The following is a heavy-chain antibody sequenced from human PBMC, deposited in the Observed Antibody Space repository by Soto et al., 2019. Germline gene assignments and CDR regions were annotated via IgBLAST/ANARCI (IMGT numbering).Heavy chain of an antibody. J-gene: IGHJ4*02. V-gene: IGHV3-53*02. CDR1: GFTVSNNY. D-gene: IGHD2-2*02. CDR2: IYSGGST. CDR3: ATYTSLDY. Sequence: EVQLVETGGGVIQPGGSLRLSCAASGFTVSNNYMSWVRQAPGKGLEWVSLIYSGGSTFYADSVKGRFTISRDNSKNTLFLQMNSLRAEYTAVYFCATYTSLDYWGQGTLVTVSS.